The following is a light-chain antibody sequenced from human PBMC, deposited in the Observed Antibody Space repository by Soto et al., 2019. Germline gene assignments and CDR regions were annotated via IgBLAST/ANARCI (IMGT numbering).Light chain of an antibody. CDR3: QQSYGTPLT. CDR2: AAS. Sequence: DMEMTQSPSSLSASVGDRVTITCRASQSISNYLNWYQHKPVKVPKLLIYAASSLQSGVPTRFSGSGSGTDFTLTINSLQPEDFATYYCQQSYGTPLTFGGGTKIEIK. J-gene: IGKJ4*01. CDR1: QSISNY. V-gene: IGKV1-39*01.